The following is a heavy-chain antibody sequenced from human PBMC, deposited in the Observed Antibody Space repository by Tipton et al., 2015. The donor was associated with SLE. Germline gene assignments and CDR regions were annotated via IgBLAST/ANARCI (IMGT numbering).Heavy chain of an antibody. J-gene: IGHJ2*01. V-gene: IGHV3-21*01. D-gene: IGHD3-22*01. CDR3: ARVKGYFDL. Sequence: SLRLSCAASGFSFNTYTITWVRQVPGKGLEWVSSISSRSNYIKYADSLKGRFTISRDNAKYLQMNSLRAEDTAVYYCARVKGYFDLWGRGTLVTVSS. CDR1: GFSFNTYT. CDR2: ISSRSNYI.